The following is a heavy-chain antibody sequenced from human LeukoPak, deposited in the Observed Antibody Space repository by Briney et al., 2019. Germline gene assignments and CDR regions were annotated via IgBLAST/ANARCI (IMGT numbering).Heavy chain of an antibody. CDR2: ISGSGGRT. CDR3: ATRWDYYDSSGYWVDY. V-gene: IGHV3-23*01. Sequence: GGSLRLSCAASGFTFSSYAMSWVRQAPGKGLEWVSSISGSGGRTDYADLVKGRFTISRDNSKNTLYLQMNSLRAEDTAVYYCATRWDYYDSSGYWVDYWGQGTLVTVSS. CDR1: GFTFSSYA. D-gene: IGHD3-22*01. J-gene: IGHJ4*02.